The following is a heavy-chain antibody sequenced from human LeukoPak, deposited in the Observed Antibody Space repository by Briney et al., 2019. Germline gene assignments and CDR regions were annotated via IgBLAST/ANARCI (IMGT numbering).Heavy chain of an antibody. CDR2: IIPILGIA. V-gene: IGHV1-69*02. Sequence: SVKVSCKASGGTFSSYTISWVRQAPGQGLEWMGRIIPILGIANYAQKFQGRVTITADKSTSTAYMELSSLRSEDTAVYYCARGPEVVIAINWFDPWGQGTLVTVSS. CDR3: ARGPEVVIAINWFDP. J-gene: IGHJ5*02. CDR1: GGTFSSYT. D-gene: IGHD2-21*01.